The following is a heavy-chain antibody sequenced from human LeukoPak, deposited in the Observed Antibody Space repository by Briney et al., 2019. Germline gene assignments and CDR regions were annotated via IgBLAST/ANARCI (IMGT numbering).Heavy chain of an antibody. CDR2: INPNSGGT. J-gene: IGHJ4*02. D-gene: IGHD2-2*01. Sequence: ASVKVSCKASGYTFTGYYMHWVRQAPGQGLEWMGWINPNSGGTNYAQKFQGRVTMTRDTSISTAYMELSRLRSDDTAVYYCARDREDIVVVPAAISPFDYWGQGTLVTVSS. CDR3: ARDREDIVVVPAAISPFDY. CDR1: GYTFTGYY. V-gene: IGHV1-2*02.